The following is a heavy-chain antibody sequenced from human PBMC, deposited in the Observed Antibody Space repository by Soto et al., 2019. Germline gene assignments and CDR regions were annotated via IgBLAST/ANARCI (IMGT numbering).Heavy chain of an antibody. V-gene: IGHV1-69*13. CDR3: TRAWGYDMSEDPTTHYYFYGMDV. J-gene: IGHJ6*02. D-gene: IGHD3-9*01. CDR2: IIPIFGTA. Sequence: SVKVSCSASGYTFTSCGLTWVQKTPGQGLEWMGGIIPIFGTANYAQKFKGRVTITADESTNTAYMELRSLISEDTAEYNCTRAWGYDMSEDPTTHYYFYGMDVWGHGTTVTVSS. CDR1: GYTFTSCG.